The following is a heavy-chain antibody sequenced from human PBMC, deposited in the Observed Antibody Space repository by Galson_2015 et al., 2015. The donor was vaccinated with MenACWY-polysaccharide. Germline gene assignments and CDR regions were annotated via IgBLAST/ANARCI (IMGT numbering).Heavy chain of an antibody. CDR2: IRQDGGDK. V-gene: IGHV3-7*01. CDR3: ARDCSSTSCSPQYYYGLDV. J-gene: IGHJ6*02. D-gene: IGHD2-2*01. CDR1: GFTFSSYW. Sequence: SLRLSCAASGFTFSSYWMSWVRQAPGRGLEWVAKIRQDGGDKYYVDSVKGRFTISRVNAKNSLYLQMNSLRAEDTAVYYCARDCSSTSCSPQYYYGLDVTGHRTPAAAAS.